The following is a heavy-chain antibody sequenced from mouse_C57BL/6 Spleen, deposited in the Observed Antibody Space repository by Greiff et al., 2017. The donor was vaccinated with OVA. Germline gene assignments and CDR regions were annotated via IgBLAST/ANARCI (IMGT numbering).Heavy chain of an antibody. CDR2: IYPGSGST. V-gene: IGHV1-55*01. Sequence: QVQLQQPGAELVKPGASVKMSCKASGYTFTSYWITWVKQRPGQGLEWIGDIYPGSGSTNYNEKFKSKATLTVDTSSSTAYMQLSSLTSEDSAVYYCARDGSYYGSRDYWGQGTTLTVSS. CDR3: ARDGSYYGSRDY. J-gene: IGHJ2*01. CDR1: GYTFTSYW. D-gene: IGHD1-1*01.